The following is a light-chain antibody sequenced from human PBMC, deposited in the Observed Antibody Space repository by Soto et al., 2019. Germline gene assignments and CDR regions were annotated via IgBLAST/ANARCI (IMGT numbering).Light chain of an antibody. CDR2: GAS. V-gene: IGKV3-11*01. CDR3: QQRSNWPLT. Sequence: EIVVTHSPATLSVSPGERATLSCRASQSVSSNLAWYQQKPGQAPRLLIYGASTRATGIPTRFSGTGSGTDFTLTITSLEPEDFAVYYCQQRSNWPLTFGGGTKVDI. CDR1: QSVSSN. J-gene: IGKJ4*01.